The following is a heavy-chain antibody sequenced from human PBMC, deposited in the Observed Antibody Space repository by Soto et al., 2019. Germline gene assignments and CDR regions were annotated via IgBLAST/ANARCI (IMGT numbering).Heavy chain of an antibody. Sequence: QVQLQESGPGLVKPSQTLSLTCTVSGGSISSGGYYWSWIRQHPGQGLEWIGYIYYSGSTYYNPSPKSGVTISVDTSKIQFSLKLSSVTAADTSVYYFAREVSNSCFECYYYGMDVWGQGTTVTVSS. CDR3: AREVSNSCFECYYYGMDV. CDR1: GGSISSGGYY. V-gene: IGHV4-31*03. D-gene: IGHD2-2*01. J-gene: IGHJ6*02. CDR2: IYYSGST.